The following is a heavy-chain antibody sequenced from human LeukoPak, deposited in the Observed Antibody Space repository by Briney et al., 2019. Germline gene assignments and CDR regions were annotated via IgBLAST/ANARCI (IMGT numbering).Heavy chain of an antibody. V-gene: IGHV3-48*04. J-gene: IGHJ4*02. D-gene: IGHD3-10*01. Sequence: GGSLRLSCTASGFTFSGHGMHWVRQAPGKGLEWVSYISTGGSTKHYADSVKGRFTISRDNAKNSLYLQMNGLRAEDTAVYYCARVYYGPDYWGQGTLVTVSS. CDR2: ISTGGSTK. CDR1: GFTFSGHG. CDR3: ARVYYGPDY.